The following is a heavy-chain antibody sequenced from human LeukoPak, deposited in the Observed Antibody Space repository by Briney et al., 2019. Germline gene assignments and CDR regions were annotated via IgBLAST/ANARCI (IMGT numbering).Heavy chain of an antibody. V-gene: IGHV4-34*01. J-gene: IGHJ4*02. CDR1: GGSFSDYY. D-gene: IGHD1-1*01. CDR2: IDHSGCT. Sequence: SETLSLTCGVYGGSFSDYYWTWIRQPPGKGLEWIAEIDHSGCTNYNPSLKSRVTISVDTSKKQFSLKLTSVTAADTAVYFCARQTTSPVDYFDYWGQGTLVTVSS. CDR3: ARQTTSPVDYFDY.